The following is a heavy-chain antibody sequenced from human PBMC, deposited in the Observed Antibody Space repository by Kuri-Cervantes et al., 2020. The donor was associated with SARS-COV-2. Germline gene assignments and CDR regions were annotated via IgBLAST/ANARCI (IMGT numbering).Heavy chain of an antibody. CDR3: ATTPPSWSGYYTYYFDY. V-gene: IGHV1-18*01. CDR1: GYTFTSYG. D-gene: IGHD3-3*01. Sequence: ASVKVSCKASGYTFTSYGISWVRQAPGQGLEWMGWISAYNGNTNYAQRLQGRVTMTTDTSTSTAYMELSSLRSEGTAVYYCATTPPSWSGYYTYYFDYWGQGTLVTVSS. CDR2: ISAYNGNT. J-gene: IGHJ4*02.